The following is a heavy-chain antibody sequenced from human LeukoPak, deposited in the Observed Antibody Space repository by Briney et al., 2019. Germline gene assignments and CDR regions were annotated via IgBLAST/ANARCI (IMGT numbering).Heavy chain of an antibody. J-gene: IGHJ4*02. Sequence: SVKVSCKASGGTFSSYAISWVRQAPGQGLEWMGGIIPIFGTANYAQKFQGRVTITADESTSTAYMELSSLRSEDTAVYCCARDTLEEFNFDYWGQGTLVTVSS. D-gene: IGHD1-1*01. CDR3: ARDTLEEFNFDY. CDR1: GGTFSSYA. V-gene: IGHV1-69*13. CDR2: IIPIFGTA.